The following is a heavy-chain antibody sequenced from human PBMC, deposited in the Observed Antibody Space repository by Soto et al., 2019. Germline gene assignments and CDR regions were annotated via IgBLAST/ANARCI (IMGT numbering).Heavy chain of an antibody. CDR3: ARVVGATQMDFDY. V-gene: IGHV3-21*01. Sequence: GGSLRLSCAASGFTFSSYSMNWVRQAPGKGLEWVSSISSSSSYIYYADSVKGRFTISRDNAKNSLYLQMNSLRAEDTAVYYCARVVGATQMDFDYWGQGTLVTVSS. CDR2: ISSSSSYI. D-gene: IGHD1-26*01. J-gene: IGHJ4*02. CDR1: GFTFSSYS.